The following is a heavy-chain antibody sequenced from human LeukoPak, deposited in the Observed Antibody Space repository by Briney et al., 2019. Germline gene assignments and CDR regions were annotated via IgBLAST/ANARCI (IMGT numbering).Heavy chain of an antibody. CDR2: ISWNSGSI. J-gene: IGHJ4*02. CDR3: AKDNTGLDY. Sequence: GGSLRLSCAASGFTFDDYAMHWVRQAPGKGLEWVSGISWNSGSIGYADSVKGRFTVSRDNAKNSLYLQMNSLRAEDTALYYCAKDNTGLDYWGQGTLVTVSS. V-gene: IGHV3-9*01. D-gene: IGHD5-18*01. CDR1: GFTFDDYA.